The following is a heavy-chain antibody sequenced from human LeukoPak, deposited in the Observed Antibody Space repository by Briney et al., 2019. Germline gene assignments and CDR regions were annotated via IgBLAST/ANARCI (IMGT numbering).Heavy chain of an antibody. Sequence: SETLSLTCSVSGASISSSSNYWGWIRQPPGTGLEWLGSIYYSGSTYYNPSLRSRVTISVDTSKNQFSLKLTSVTAADTAVYYCAFICTSGSCYSVDYWGQGTLVTVSS. V-gene: IGHV4-39*01. CDR3: AFICTSGSCYSVDY. D-gene: IGHD2-15*01. CDR1: GASISSSSNY. CDR2: IYYSGST. J-gene: IGHJ4*02.